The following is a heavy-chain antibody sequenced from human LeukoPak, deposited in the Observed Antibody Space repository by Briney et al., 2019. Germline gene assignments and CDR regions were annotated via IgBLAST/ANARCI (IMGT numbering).Heavy chain of an antibody. Sequence: GGSLRLSCAASGFTFRNYWMSWVRQAPGKGLEWVSYISSSSSTIYYANSVKGRFTISRDNAKNSLYLQMNSLRAEDTAVYYCAREGGHYYDSSGYSYYFDYWGQGTLVTVSS. CDR3: AREGGHYYDSSGYSYYFDY. J-gene: IGHJ4*02. V-gene: IGHV3-48*01. D-gene: IGHD3-22*01. CDR2: ISSSSSTI. CDR1: GFTFRNYW.